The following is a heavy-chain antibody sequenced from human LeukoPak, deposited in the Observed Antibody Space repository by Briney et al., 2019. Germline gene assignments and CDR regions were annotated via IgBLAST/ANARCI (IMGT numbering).Heavy chain of an antibody. Sequence: GGSLRLSCAASGFTFSSYWMSWVRQAPGKGQEWVANIKQDGSEKYYVDSVKGRFTISRDNSKNILYLQMNSLRAEDTAVYYCVKLSSGSGSKFGFDAWGQGTLVTVSS. D-gene: IGHD6-19*01. J-gene: IGHJ4*02. CDR2: IKQDGSEK. CDR3: VKLSSGSGSKFGFDA. V-gene: IGHV3-7*03. CDR1: GFTFSSYW.